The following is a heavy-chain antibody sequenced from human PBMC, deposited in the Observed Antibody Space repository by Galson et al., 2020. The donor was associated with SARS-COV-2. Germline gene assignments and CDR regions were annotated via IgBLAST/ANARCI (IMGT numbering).Heavy chain of an antibody. CDR3: ARQSLTGYYSFYYFDY. J-gene: IGHJ4*02. CDR2: TYYSGSG. D-gene: IGHD3-9*01. CDR1: GGSISSSNYY. V-gene: IGHV4-39*01. Sequence: SETLSLTCTVSGGSISSSNYYWGWVRQPPGKGLEWLGITYYSGSGYYNPSHTSRLTISVDTSKNQFFMKLNSATATDTAVYYCARQSLTGYYSFYYFDYWGQGALITV.